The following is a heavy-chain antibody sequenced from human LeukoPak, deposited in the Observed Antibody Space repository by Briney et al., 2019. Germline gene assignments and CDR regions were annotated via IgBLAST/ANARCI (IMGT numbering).Heavy chain of an antibody. D-gene: IGHD2-21*02. Sequence: ASVKVSCKASGGTFSSYAISWVRQAPGQGLEWMGWINPNIGGTNFAQKFQGGVTMTRDTSISTAYMELSGLRSDDTAVYYCAREVGDLKYYFDYWGQGTLVTVSS. CDR3: AREVGDLKYYFDY. CDR2: INPNIGGT. J-gene: IGHJ4*02. V-gene: IGHV1-2*02. CDR1: GGTFSSYA.